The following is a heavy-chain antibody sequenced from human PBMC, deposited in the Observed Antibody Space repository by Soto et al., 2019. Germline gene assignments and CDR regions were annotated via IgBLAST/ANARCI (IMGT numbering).Heavy chain of an antibody. J-gene: IGHJ6*02. Sequence: EVQLVESGGGLVQPGGSLRLSCAASGFTFSSYDMHWVRQATGKGLEWVSAIGTAGDTYYPGAVKGRFTISRENAKHSLYLQMNSLRAEDTAVYYCARDMFPPNYDVADGMDVWGQGTTVTVSS. CDR3: ARDMFPPNYDVADGMDV. V-gene: IGHV3-13*01. D-gene: IGHD3-10*02. CDR2: IGTAGDT. CDR1: GFTFSSYD.